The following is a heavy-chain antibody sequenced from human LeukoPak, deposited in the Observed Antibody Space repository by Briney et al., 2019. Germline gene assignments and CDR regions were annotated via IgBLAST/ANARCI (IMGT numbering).Heavy chain of an antibody. V-gene: IGHV3-21*01. CDR2: ISSSSSYI. CDR1: GFTFSTYS. CDR3: AKQNVPSTFDY. Sequence: PGGSLRLSCAASGFTFSTYSMNWVRQAPGKGLEWVSSISSSSSYIYYADSVKGRFTISRDNAKNSLYLQMNSLRAEDTAVYYCAKQNVPSTFDYWGQGTLVTVSS. J-gene: IGHJ4*02. D-gene: IGHD5/OR15-5a*01.